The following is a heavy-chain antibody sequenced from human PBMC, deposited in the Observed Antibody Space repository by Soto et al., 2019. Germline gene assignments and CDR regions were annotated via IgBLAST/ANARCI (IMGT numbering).Heavy chain of an antibody. Sequence: GGSLRLSCAASGFTFSSYSMNWVRQAPGKGLEWVSSISSSSSYIYYADSVKGRFTISRDNAKNSLYLQMNSLRAEDTAVYYCARDSASGYSNHNWFDPWGQGTLVTVSS. CDR1: GFTFSSYS. CDR3: ARDSASGYSNHNWFDP. CDR2: ISSSSSYI. D-gene: IGHD6-13*01. J-gene: IGHJ5*02. V-gene: IGHV3-21*01.